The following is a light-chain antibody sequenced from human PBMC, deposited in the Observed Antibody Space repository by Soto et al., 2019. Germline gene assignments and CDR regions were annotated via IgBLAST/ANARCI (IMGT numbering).Light chain of an antibody. CDR3: LQRSNWPLT. CDR2: DAS. J-gene: IGKJ4*01. CDR1: HSVTRS. Sequence: PGERATLSCMDSHSVTRSLASYQQKPDKTPRLLIYDASNRATGTPARFSVSGSRTDFTLTISSLEPEEVGFYYCLQRSNWPLTFGGGTKVDIK. V-gene: IGKV3-11*01.